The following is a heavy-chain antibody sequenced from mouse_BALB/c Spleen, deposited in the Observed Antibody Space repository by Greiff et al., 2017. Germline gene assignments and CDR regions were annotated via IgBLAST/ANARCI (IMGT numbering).Heavy chain of an antibody. V-gene: IGHV2-9*02. CDR1: GFSLPSYG. J-gene: IGHJ4*01. Sequence: VMLVESGPGLVAPSQSLSITCTVSGFSLPSYGVHWVRQPPGKGLEWLGVIWAGGSTNYNSALMSRLSISKDNSKSQVFLKMNSLQTDDTAMYYCARDPEFITTATGAMDYWGQGTSVTVSS. CDR3: ARDPEFITTATGAMDY. D-gene: IGHD1-2*01. CDR2: IWAGGST.